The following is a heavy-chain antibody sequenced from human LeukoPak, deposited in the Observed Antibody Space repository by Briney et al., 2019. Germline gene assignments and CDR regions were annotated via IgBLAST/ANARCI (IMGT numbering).Heavy chain of an antibody. CDR1: GGTFSSYA. D-gene: IGHD1-26*01. V-gene: IGHV1-69*05. J-gene: IGHJ5*02. CDR2: IIPIFGTA. Sequence: SVKVSCKASGGTFSSYAISWVRQAPGQGLEWMGGIIPIFGTANYAQKSQGRVTITTDESTSTAYMELSSLRSEDTAVYYCARESPMGGSGSYLFDPWGQGTLVTVSS. CDR3: ARESPMGGSGSYLFDP.